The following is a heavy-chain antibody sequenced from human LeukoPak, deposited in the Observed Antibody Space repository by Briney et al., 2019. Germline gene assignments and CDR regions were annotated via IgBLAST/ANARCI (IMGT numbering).Heavy chain of an antibody. CDR1: GGSISSGSYY. D-gene: IGHD3-10*01. Sequence: SETLSLTCTVSGGSISSGSYYWSWIRQPAGKGLEWIGRIYTSGSTNYNPSLKSRVTISVDTSKNQFSLKLSSVTAADTAVYYCARDHGSIYGSGFYYYYYMDVWGKGTTVTISS. V-gene: IGHV4-61*02. J-gene: IGHJ6*03. CDR2: IYTSGST. CDR3: ARDHGSIYGSGFYYYYYMDV.